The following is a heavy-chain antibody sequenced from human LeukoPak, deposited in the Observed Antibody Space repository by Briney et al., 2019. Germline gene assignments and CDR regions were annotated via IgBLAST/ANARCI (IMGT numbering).Heavy chain of an antibody. Sequence: PGGSLRLSCAASGFTFSSYWMHWVRQAPGKGLVWVSRINSDGSSSTYADSVKGRFTISRDNANNTLYLQMNSLRAEDTAVYYCARVRFGDLNYFGYWGQGTLVTVAS. J-gene: IGHJ4*02. CDR2: INSDGSSS. CDR1: GFTFSSYW. V-gene: IGHV3-74*01. D-gene: IGHD3-10*01. CDR3: ARVRFGDLNYFGY.